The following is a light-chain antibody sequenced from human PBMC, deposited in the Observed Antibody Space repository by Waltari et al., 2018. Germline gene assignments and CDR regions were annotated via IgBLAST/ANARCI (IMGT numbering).Light chain of an antibody. CDR2: SNN. Sequence: QSVLTQPPSASGTPGQRVTISCSGSSSNIGTNTVNWYQQPPGTAPKLLIYSNNQRPPGVPDRFSGSKSGTSASLAISVLQSEDEADYYCAAWDDSLNGPLFGGGTKLTVL. V-gene: IGLV1-44*01. J-gene: IGLJ2*01. CDR3: AAWDDSLNGPL. CDR1: SSNIGTNT.